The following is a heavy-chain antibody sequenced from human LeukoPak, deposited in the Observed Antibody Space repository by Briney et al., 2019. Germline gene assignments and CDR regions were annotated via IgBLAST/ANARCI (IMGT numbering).Heavy chain of an antibody. CDR1: GFTFSSYA. V-gene: IGHV3-23*01. J-gene: IGHJ6*03. Sequence: GGSLRLSCAASGFTFSSYAMSWVRQAPGKGLEWVSAISGSGGSTYYADSVKGRFTISRDNSKNTLYLQMNSLRAEDTAVYYCAKGGVWFGELKKYYYYYMDVWGKGTTVTVSS. CDR2: ISGSGGST. CDR3: AKGGVWFGELKKYYYYYMDV. D-gene: IGHD3-10*01.